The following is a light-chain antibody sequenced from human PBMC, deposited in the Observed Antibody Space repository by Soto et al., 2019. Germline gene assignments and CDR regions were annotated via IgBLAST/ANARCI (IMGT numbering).Light chain of an antibody. CDR1: SSNIGSNT. CDR2: SNN. V-gene: IGLV1-44*01. J-gene: IGLJ2*01. Sequence: QSVLTQPPSASGTPGQRVTIYCSGSSSNIGSNTVNWYQQLPGTAPKLLIYSNNQRPSGVPDRFSGSKSGTSASLAISGLQSEDEADYYCAAWDVSLNGPVFGGGTKVTVL. CDR3: AAWDVSLNGPV.